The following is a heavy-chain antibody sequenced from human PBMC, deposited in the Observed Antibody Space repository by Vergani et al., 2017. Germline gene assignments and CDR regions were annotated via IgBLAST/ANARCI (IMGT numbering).Heavy chain of an antibody. CDR3: ARDVSRYFEGFDP. D-gene: IGHD3-9*01. Sequence: QVQLQESGPGLVKPSETLSLTCTVSGGSISSYYWSWIRQPPGKGLEWIGYIYYSGSTNYNPSLKSRVTISVDTSKNQFSLKLSSVTAADTAVYYCARDVSRYFEGFDPWGQGTLVTVSS. CDR2: IYYSGST. CDR1: GGSISSYY. J-gene: IGHJ5*02. V-gene: IGHV4-59*01.